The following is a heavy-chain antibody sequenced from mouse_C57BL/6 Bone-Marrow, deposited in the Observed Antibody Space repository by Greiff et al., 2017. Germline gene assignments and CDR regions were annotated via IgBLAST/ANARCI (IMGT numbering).Heavy chain of an antibody. CDR3: ARGCRLRRPTVYYFDY. Sequence: QVQLQQPGAELVKPGASVKLSCKASGYTFTSYWMHWVKQRPGQGLEWIGMIHPNSGSTNYNEKFKSKATLTVDKSSSTAYMQLSSLTSEDSAGYYCARGCRLRRPTVYYFDYWGQGTALTVSS. CDR1: GYTFTSYW. V-gene: IGHV1-64*01. J-gene: IGHJ2*01. D-gene: IGHD2-2*01. CDR2: IHPNSGST.